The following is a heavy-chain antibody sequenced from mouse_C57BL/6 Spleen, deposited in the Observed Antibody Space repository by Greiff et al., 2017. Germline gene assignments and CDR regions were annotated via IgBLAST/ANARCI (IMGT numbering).Heavy chain of an antibody. CDR3: ARRTDYSMDY. Sequence: VQLQESGPELVKPGASVKISCKASGYAFSSSWLNWVKQRPGKGLEWIGRIYPGVGDTNYNGKFKGKATLTADKSSSTAYMQLSRLTSEDYAVYFCARRTDYSMDYWGQGTSVTVSS. CDR1: GYAFSSSW. J-gene: IGHJ4*01. CDR2: IYPGVGDT. D-gene: IGHD3-3*01. V-gene: IGHV1-82*01.